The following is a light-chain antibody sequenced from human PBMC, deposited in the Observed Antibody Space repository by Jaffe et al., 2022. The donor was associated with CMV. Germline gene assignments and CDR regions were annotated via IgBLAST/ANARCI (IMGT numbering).Light chain of an antibody. CDR3: QAWDTTTAV. J-gene: IGLJ2*01. Sequence: SYELTQPPSVSVSPGQTASITCSGDKLGNKYACWYQQKPGQSPVLVIYQDRKRPSGIPERFSGSKSGNTVTLTISGTQAMDEADYYCQAWDTTTAVFGGGTKLTVL. CDR1: KLGNKY. CDR2: QDR. V-gene: IGLV3-1*01.